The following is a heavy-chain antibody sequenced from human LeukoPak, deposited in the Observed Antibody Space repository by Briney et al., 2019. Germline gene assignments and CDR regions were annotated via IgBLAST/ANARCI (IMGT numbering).Heavy chain of an antibody. CDR2: INAGNGNT. CDR1: GYTFTSYA. Sequence: ASVKVSCKASGYTFTSYAMHWVRQAPGQRLEWMGWINAGNGNTKYSQKLQGRVTITRDTSASTAYMELSSLRSEDTAVYYCARDKEMAVEYWGQGTLVTVSS. V-gene: IGHV1-3*01. CDR3: ARDKEMAVEY. D-gene: IGHD5-24*01. J-gene: IGHJ4*02.